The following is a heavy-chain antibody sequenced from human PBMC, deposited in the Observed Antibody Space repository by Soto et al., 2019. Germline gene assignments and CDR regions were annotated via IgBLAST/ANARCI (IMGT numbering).Heavy chain of an antibody. J-gene: IGHJ5*02. D-gene: IGHD5-12*01. Sequence: PSETLSLTCTVSGGSISSGGYYWSWIRQHPGKGLEWIGYIYYSGSTYYNPSLKSRVTISVDTSKNQFSLKLSSVTAADTAVYYCARDRSYSGPNWFDPWGQGTLVTVYS. CDR1: GGSISSGGYY. CDR3: ARDRSYSGPNWFDP. CDR2: IYYSGST. V-gene: IGHV4-31*03.